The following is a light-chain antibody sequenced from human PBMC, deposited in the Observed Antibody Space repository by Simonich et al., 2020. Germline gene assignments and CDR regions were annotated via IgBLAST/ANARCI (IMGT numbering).Light chain of an antibody. Sequence: DIVMTQTPLSMSVTPEQPASISCKSSLSLLHSSGKTYFYLYLKKPGQAPQLLIYKVSNRFFGVPDRFRGSGSGTDFTLKISRVEAEDVGVYYCMQSIQLPWTFGQGTKVEIK. CDR3: MQSIQLPWT. V-gene: IGKV2D-29*01. J-gene: IGKJ1*01. CDR1: LSLLHSSGKTY. CDR2: KVS.